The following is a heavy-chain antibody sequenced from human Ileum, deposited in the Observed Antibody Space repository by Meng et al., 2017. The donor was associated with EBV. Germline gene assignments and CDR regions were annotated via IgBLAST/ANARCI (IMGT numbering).Heavy chain of an antibody. Sequence: QVERQESGPGLVKPSGTLSLTCAVSGGSISSRNWWSWIRQPPGKGLEWIGEIYHSGSTNYNPSLKSRVTMSVDKSKNQFSLNLSSVTAADTAVYYCARVGQWLPIDYWGQGTLVTVSS. J-gene: IGHJ4*02. D-gene: IGHD6-19*01. CDR2: IYHSGST. CDR3: ARVGQWLPIDY. V-gene: IGHV4-4*02. CDR1: GGSISSRNW.